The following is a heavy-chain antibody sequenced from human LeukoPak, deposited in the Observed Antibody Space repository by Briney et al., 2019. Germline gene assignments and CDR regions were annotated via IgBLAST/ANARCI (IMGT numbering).Heavy chain of an antibody. CDR2: IWHDGSDK. J-gene: IGHJ6*03. V-gene: IGHV3-33*06. CDR1: GFTFSSYG. CDR3: AKNGGATTYYYHDYMDV. D-gene: IGHD1-26*01. Sequence: PGRSLRLSCAASGFTFSSYGMHWVRQAPGKGLEWVAVIWHDGSDKYFADSVKGRFTISRDNSKNTLYLQMNSLRAEDTAVYYCAKNGGATTYYYHDYMDVWGKGTTVTVSS.